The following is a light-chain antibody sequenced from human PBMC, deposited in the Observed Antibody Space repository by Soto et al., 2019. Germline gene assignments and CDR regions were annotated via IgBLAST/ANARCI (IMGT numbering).Light chain of an antibody. CDR2: GTS. Sequence: EIVLTQSPGTLSLSPGERVTLSCRASQRVSTSYLAWYQQKPGQAPRLLIYGTSNRATGIPDRFSGSGSGTDFSLTISRLEPEDFAVYYCHQYGASPFTFGGGTKVEIK. V-gene: IGKV3-20*01. CDR1: QRVSTSY. J-gene: IGKJ4*01. CDR3: HQYGASPFT.